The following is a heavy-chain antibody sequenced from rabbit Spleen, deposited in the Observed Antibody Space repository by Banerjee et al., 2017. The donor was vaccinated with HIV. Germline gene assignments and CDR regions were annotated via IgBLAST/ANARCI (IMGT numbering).Heavy chain of an antibody. J-gene: IGHJ3*01. D-gene: IGHD1-1*01. Sequence: QQQLEESGGGLVKPGGTLTLTCNASGIDFSSYYYMCWVRQAPGKGLEWIACIGSGNSGYNYDATWATGRFTCSKTSSTTVTLQMSSLTAADTATYFCARDTSSSFSSYGMDLWGQGTLVTVS. CDR3: ARDTSSSFSSYGMDL. V-gene: IGHV1S45*01. CDR1: GIDFSSYYY. CDR2: IGSGNSGYN.